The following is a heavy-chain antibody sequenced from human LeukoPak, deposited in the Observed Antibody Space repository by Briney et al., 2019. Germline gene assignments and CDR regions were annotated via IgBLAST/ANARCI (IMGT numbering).Heavy chain of an antibody. CDR1: GFTFSSQG. D-gene: IGHD3-9*01. CDR3: ATGASVTTIRLFDY. J-gene: IGHJ4*02. V-gene: IGHV3-30*03. Sequence: RSLRLSCAASGFTFSSQGMHWVRQAPGKGLEWVAGISYDGSNKYYADSVKGRFTISRDNSRNMLYLQMNSLRAEDTAVYFCATGASVTTIRLFDYWGQGTLVTVSS. CDR2: ISYDGSNK.